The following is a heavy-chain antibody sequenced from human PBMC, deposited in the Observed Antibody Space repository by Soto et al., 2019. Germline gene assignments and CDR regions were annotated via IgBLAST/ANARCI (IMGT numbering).Heavy chain of an antibody. CDR1: GFLFSSYA. V-gene: IGHV3-23*01. CDR2: ISGSGDIT. D-gene: IGHD2-8*01. CDR3: VKNGAYADFFDY. J-gene: IGHJ4*02. Sequence: PAGSLRLSCAASGFLFSSYAVSWVRQAPGKGLEWVSLISGSGDITYYADSVKGRFSISRDKFNNTLYLQMNSLRAEDTAIYYCVKNGAYADFFDYWGQGTLVPVSS.